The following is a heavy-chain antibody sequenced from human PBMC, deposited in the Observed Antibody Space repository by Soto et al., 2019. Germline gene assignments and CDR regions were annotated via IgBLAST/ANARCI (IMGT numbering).Heavy chain of an antibody. CDR1: GFTFSSYA. D-gene: IGHD3-22*01. CDR2: ISDDGSNK. J-gene: IGHJ4*02. V-gene: IGHV3-30-3*01. CDR3: ASPHRYYSDRSGYSFDY. Sequence: GGSLRLSCAASGFTFSSYAMHWVRQAPGKGLEWVAFISDDGSNKYYADSVKGRFTISRDNSKNTLYLQMNSLRAEDTAVYYCASPHRYYSDRSGYSFDYWGQGTLVTVSS.